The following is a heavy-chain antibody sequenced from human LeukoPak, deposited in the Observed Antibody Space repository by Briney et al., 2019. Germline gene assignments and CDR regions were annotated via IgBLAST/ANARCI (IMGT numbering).Heavy chain of an antibody. CDR3: ARTGYYDFWSGRDWFDP. CDR1: GGSISSYY. Sequence: SETLSLTCTVSGGSISSYYWSWIRQPPGKGLEWIGYIYYSGSSNYNPSLKSRVTISVDTSKSQFSLKLSSVTAADTAVYYCARTGYYDFWSGRDWFDPWGQGTLVTVSS. J-gene: IGHJ5*02. V-gene: IGHV4-59*08. D-gene: IGHD3-3*01. CDR2: IYYSGSS.